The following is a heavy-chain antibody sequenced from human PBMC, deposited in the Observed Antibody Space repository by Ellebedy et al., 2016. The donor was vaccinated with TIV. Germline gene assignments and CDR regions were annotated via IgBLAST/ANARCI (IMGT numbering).Heavy chain of an antibody. CDR1: GFTFSTST. D-gene: IGHD3-16*01. CDR2: ITSSGSYT. J-gene: IGHJ4*02. V-gene: IGHV3-11*06. CDR3: AREMGRIDY. Sequence: GESLKISXAASGFTFSTSTMSWIRQAPGKGLEWVSYITSSGSYTNYADSVKGRFTTSRDNAKKSLYLQMNSLRAEDTAVYYCAREMGRIDYWGRGTLVTVSS.